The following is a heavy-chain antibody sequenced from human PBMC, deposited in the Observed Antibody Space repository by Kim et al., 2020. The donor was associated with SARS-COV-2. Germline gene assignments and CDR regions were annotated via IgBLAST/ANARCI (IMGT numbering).Heavy chain of an antibody. V-gene: IGHV3-21*01. D-gene: IGHD3-10*01. CDR2: ISSSSSYI. CDR3: ARKGMAVREPTNWFDP. CDR1: GFTFSSYS. Sequence: GGSLRLSCAASGFTFSSYSMNWVRQAPGKGLEWVSSISSSSSYIYYADSVKGRFTISRDNAKNSLYLQMNSLRAEDTAVYYCARKGMAVREPTNWFDPWGQGTLVTVSS. J-gene: IGHJ5*02.